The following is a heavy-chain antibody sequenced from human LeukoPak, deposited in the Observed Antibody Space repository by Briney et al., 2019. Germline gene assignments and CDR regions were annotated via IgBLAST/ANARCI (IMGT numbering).Heavy chain of an antibody. D-gene: IGHD3-10*01. Sequence: GGSLRLSRAASGFTFSSYAMSWVRQAPGKGLEWVSAISGSGGSTYYADSVKGRFTISRANSKNTLYLQMNSLRAEDTAVYYCATDYYYGSGSYRRFNWFDPWGQGTLVTVSS. CDR2: ISGSGGST. V-gene: IGHV3-23*01. J-gene: IGHJ5*02. CDR1: GFTFSSYA. CDR3: ATDYYYGSGSYRRFNWFDP.